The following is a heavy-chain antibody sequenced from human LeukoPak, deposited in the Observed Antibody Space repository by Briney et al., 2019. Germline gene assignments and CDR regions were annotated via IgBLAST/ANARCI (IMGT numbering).Heavy chain of an antibody. J-gene: IGHJ3*02. D-gene: IGHD3-22*01. Sequence: SETLSLTCTVSGGSISSYYWSWIRQPPGKGLEWIGYIYYSGSTNYNPSLKSRVTISVDTSKHQFSLKLSSVTAADTAVYYCARGPPITMIVVVGAFDIWGQGTMVTVSS. CDR1: GGSISSYY. CDR2: IYYSGST. CDR3: ARGPPITMIVVVGAFDI. V-gene: IGHV4-59*12.